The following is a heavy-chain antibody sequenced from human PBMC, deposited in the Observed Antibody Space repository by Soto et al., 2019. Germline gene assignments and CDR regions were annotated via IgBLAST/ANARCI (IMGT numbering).Heavy chain of an antibody. V-gene: IGHV4-59*11. Sequence: SETISFTCVVSGGSITPHHCTWIRQFPGKGLEWLAYTACTXNTNYNPSLKSRVTISIETCKNQVSLKLTAVTAADKAVYYCAGGSLGCFTHYFDPQGQRALVTVSS. CDR2: TACTXNT. CDR3: AGGSLGCFTHYFDP. CDR1: GGSITPHH. J-gene: IGHJ5*02. D-gene: IGHD2-15*01.